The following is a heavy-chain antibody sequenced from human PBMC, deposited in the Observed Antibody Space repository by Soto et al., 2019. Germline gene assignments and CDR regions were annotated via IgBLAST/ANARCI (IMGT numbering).Heavy chain of an antibody. CDR1: GGTFSSYA. D-gene: IGHD3-10*01. CDR2: IIPMYGPA. CDR3: ARVTSMVRGVIDNWFDP. Sequence: QVPLVQSGAEVKKPGSSVTVSCKASGGTFSSYAIHWVRQAPGQGLEWMGGIIPMYGPAKYAQRFQGRVTSTADESTTTVYMERTSLTSQDTAVDYCARVTSMVRGVIDNWFDPWGHGTLVTGSS. V-gene: IGHV1-69*01. J-gene: IGHJ5*02.